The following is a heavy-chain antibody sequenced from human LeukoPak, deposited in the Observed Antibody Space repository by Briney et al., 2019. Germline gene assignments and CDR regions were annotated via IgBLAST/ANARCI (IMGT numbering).Heavy chain of an antibody. V-gene: IGHV4-34*01. CDR1: GLTFSSYW. D-gene: IGHD3-10*01. J-gene: IGHJ6*03. CDR2: INHSGST. CDR3: ARLSKWFGELLYYYYYMDV. Sequence: GSLRLSCAASGLTFSSYWMSWVRQAPGKGLEWIGEINHSGSTNYNPSLKSRVTISVDTSKNQFSLKLSSVTAADTAVYYCARLSKWFGELLYYYYYMDVWGKGTTVTISS.